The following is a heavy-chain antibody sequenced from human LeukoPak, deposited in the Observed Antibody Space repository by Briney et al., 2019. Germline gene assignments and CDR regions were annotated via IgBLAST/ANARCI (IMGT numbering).Heavy chain of an antibody. D-gene: IGHD6-13*01. Sequence: SVKVSCKASGGTFSSYTISWERQAPGQGLEWMGRIIPILGIANYAQKFQGRVTITADKSTSTAYMELSSLRSEDTAVYYCARGAAAGTGNYWGQGTLATVSS. V-gene: IGHV1-69*02. CDR2: IIPILGIA. J-gene: IGHJ4*02. CDR3: ARGAAAGTGNY. CDR1: GGTFSSYT.